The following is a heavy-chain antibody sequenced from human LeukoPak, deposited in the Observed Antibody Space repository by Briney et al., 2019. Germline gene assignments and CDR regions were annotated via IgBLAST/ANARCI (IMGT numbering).Heavy chain of an antibody. CDR3: AKDTLGYCSGGSCYPFDY. Sequence: GGSLRLSCAASGFTFSSYAMSWVRQAPGKGLEWVSAISCSGGNTYYADSVKGRFTISRDNSKNTLYLQMNSLRAEDTAVYYCAKDTLGYCSGGSCYPFDYWGQGTLVTVSS. J-gene: IGHJ4*02. D-gene: IGHD2-15*01. V-gene: IGHV3-23*01. CDR1: GFTFSSYA. CDR2: ISCSGGNT.